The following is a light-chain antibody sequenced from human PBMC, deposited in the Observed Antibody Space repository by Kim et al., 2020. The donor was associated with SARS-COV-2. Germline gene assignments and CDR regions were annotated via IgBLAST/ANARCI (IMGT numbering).Light chain of an antibody. Sequence: ASPEERATLSCRASQSVSSNLAWYQQKPGQAPRLLIYGASTRATGIPARFSGSGSGTEFTLTISSLQSEDFAVYYCQQYNNWPETFGQGTRLEIK. CDR1: QSVSSN. CDR2: GAS. J-gene: IGKJ5*01. V-gene: IGKV3-15*01. CDR3: QQYNNWPET.